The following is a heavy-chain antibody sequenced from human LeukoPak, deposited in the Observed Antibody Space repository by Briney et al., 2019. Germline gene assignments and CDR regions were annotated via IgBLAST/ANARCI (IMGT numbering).Heavy chain of an antibody. CDR2: IYTSGST. CDR3: ARDRDSNYYYYMDV. V-gene: IGHV4-4*07. J-gene: IGHJ6*03. CDR1: GGSISSYY. Sequence: SETLSLTCTVSGGSISSYYWSWIRQPAGKGLEWIGRIYTSGSTNYNPSLKSRVTMSVDTSKNQFSLKLSSVTAADTAVYYCARDRDSNYYYYMDVWGKGTTVTVPS. D-gene: IGHD4-11*01.